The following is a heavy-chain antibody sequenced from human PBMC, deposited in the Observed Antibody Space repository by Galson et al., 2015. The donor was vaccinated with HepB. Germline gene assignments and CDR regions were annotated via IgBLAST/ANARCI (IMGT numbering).Heavy chain of an antibody. J-gene: IGHJ4*02. CDR3: ARDKRYYSL. CDR1: GFAASSNY. V-gene: IGHV3-66*01. D-gene: IGHD3-10*01. CDR2: IYSGGST. Sequence: SLRLSCAASGFAASSNYMTWVRQAPGKGLEWVSVIYSGGSTYYADSVKGRFTISRDNSKNTLYLQMNSLRAEDTAVYYCARDKRYYSLWGQGTLVTVSS.